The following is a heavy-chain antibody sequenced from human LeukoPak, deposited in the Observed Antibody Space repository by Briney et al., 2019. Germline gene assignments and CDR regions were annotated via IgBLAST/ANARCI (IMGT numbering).Heavy chain of an antibody. CDR1: GFTFSSYG. D-gene: IGHD3-9*01. CDR2: IRYDGSNK. Sequence: PGGSLRLSCAASGFTFSSYGMHWVRQAPGKGLEWVAFIRYDGSNKYYADSVKGRFTISRDNSKNTLYLQMNSLRAEDTAVYYCAKLVTMTGYAFDIWGQGTMVTVSS. V-gene: IGHV3-30*02. J-gene: IGHJ3*02. CDR3: AKLVTMTGYAFDI.